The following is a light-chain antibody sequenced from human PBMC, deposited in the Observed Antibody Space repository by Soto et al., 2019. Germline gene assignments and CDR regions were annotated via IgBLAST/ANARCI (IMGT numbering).Light chain of an antibody. CDR3: SLLVGGSDNVV. Sequence: QSALTQPPSASGSPGQSVAISCTGISSDVGSYNYVSWYQRHPGKAPKLMIYEVNKRPSGVPDRFSGSKSGNTASLTVSGLQAEDEAYYYCSLLVGGSDNVVFCGGTKLTVL. V-gene: IGLV2-8*01. J-gene: IGLJ3*02. CDR1: SSDVGSYNY. CDR2: EVN.